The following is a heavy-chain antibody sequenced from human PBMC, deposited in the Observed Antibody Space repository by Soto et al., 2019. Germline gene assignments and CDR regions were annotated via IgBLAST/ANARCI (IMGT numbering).Heavy chain of an antibody. CDR1: GFSLNSRGVG. D-gene: IGHD3-9*01. CDR2: VYWDNDK. CDR3: VHRGPVDETGMGFDF. V-gene: IGHV2-5*02. Sequence: QITLRESGPALVKPTQTLTLTCTFSGFSLNSRGVGVGWVRQPPGKALECLAIVYWDNDKHYRPSLMSRLSTRKDTPKTQVVLTLTHTDPENTAKYYGVHRGPVDETGMGFDFWGQGSLVTVSS. J-gene: IGHJ4*02.